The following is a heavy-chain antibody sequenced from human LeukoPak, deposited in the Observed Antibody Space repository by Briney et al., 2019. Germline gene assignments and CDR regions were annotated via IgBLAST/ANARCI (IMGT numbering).Heavy chain of an antibody. CDR2: ISYDGSNK. V-gene: IGHV3-30-3*01. CDR3: ARSEMYYDILTGYSPYYYYGMDV. D-gene: IGHD3-9*01. J-gene: IGHJ6*02. Sequence: LPGGSLRLSCAASGFTFSSYAMHWVRQAPGKRLEWVAVISYDGSNKYYADSVKGRFTISRDNSKNTLYLQMNSLRAEDTAVYYCARSEMYYDILTGYSPYYYYGMDVWGQGTTVTVSS. CDR1: GFTFSSYA.